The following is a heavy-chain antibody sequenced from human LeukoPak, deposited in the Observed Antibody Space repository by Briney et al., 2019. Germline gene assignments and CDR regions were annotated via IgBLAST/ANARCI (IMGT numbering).Heavy chain of an antibody. J-gene: IGHJ4*02. CDR3: ASGSGWTFEY. D-gene: IGHD6-19*01. CDR2: IKEDGSEK. CDR1: RFTFTTRW. V-gene: IGHV3-7*01. Sequence: GGSLRLSCAASRFTFTTRWMNWVIQAPGKELEWVAIIKEDGSEKLYVDSVKGRFTISRDNAKNSLYLQMDNLRAEDTAVYYCASGSGWTFEYWGQGTQVTVSS.